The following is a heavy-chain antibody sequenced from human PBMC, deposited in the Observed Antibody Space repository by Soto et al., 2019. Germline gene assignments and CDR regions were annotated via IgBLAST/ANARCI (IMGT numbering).Heavy chain of an antibody. CDR1: GFTFSSYA. CDR3: AKRVPLVRGGYYWFDP. Sequence: PGGSLRLSCAASGFTFSSYAMSWVRQAPGKGLEWVSAISGSGGSTYYADSVKGRFTISRDNSKNTLYLQMNSLRAEDTAVYYCAKRVPLVRGGYYWFDPWGQGTLVTVSS. V-gene: IGHV3-23*01. J-gene: IGHJ5*02. CDR2: ISGSGGST. D-gene: IGHD5-12*01.